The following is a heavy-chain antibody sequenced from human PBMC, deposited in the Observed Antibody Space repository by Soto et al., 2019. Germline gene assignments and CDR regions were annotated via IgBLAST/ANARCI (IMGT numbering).Heavy chain of an antibody. D-gene: IGHD6-13*01. V-gene: IGHV1-18*01. CDR2: ISAYNGTT. Sequence: ASVKVSCKASGYTFTSYGISWVRQAPGQGLEWIGWISAYNGTTNYAQKLQGRVTMTTDTSTSTAYMELRSLRSDDTAVYYCARAGPLYSSSWYGGNWLDPWGQGTLVTVSS. CDR3: ARAGPLYSSSWYGGNWLDP. CDR1: GYTFTSYG. J-gene: IGHJ5*02.